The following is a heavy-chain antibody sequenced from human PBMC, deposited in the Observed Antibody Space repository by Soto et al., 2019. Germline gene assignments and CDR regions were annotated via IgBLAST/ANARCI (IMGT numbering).Heavy chain of an antibody. CDR1: GFTFSNYA. V-gene: IGHV3-23*01. CDR3: VAHFGDFFDY. D-gene: IGHD3-10*01. CDR2: IGNKGDYI. Sequence: PGGSLRLSCAASGFTFSNYAMSWVRQAPGKGLEWVSSIGNKGDYIYHADSVKGRFTISRDNSKNTLFLQMNSLRAEDTALYYCVAHFGDFFDYWGQGTLVTVSA. J-gene: IGHJ4*02.